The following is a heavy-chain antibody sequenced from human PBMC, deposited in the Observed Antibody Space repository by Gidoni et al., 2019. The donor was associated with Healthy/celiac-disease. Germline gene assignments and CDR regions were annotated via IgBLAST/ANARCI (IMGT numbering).Heavy chain of an antibody. CDR2: IYWNDDK. V-gene: IGHV2-5*01. CDR3: AHNGSSWPYIWFDP. J-gene: IGHJ5*02. Sequence: QITLKESGPTLVKPTQTRTLTCTFSGFSLSTSGVGVGGIRQPPGKALEWLALIYWNDDKRYSPSLKSRLTITQDTSKTQVVLTMTNMDPVDTATYYGAHNGSSWPYIWFDPWCQGTLVTVSS. D-gene: IGHD6-13*01. CDR1: GFSLSTSGVG.